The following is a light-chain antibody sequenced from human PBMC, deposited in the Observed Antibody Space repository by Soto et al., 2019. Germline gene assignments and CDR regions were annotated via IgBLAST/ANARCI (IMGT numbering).Light chain of an antibody. CDR3: ATWDDSLSGVL. Sequence: QSVLTQSPSVSGAPGQRVTISCSGSSSNIGNHYVYWHQQLPGMAPRLLIYKNTQRPSGIPDRFSGSKSGTSASLAIYGLRSEDEADYYCATWDDSLSGVLFGGGTKVIVL. CDR2: KNT. CDR1: SSNIGNHY. J-gene: IGLJ2*01. V-gene: IGLV1-47*01.